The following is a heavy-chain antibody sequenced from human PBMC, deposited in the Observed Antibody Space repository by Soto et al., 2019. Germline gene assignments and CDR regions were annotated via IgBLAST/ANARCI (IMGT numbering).Heavy chain of an antibody. CDR2: ISYDGSNK. J-gene: IGHJ4*02. D-gene: IGHD1-26*01. CDR3: AKDRQSYLTFLFDY. CDR1: GFTFSSYG. V-gene: IGHV3-30*18. Sequence: GGSLRLSCAASGFTFSSYGMHWVRQAPGKGLEWVAVISYDGSNKYYADSVKGRFTISRDNSKNTLYLQMNSLRAEDTAVYYCAKDRQSYLTFLFDYWGQGTLVTVSS.